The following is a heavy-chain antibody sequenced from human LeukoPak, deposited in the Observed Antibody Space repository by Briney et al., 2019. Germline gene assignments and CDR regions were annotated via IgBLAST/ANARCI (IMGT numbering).Heavy chain of an antibody. CDR3: AKDPYSSGWYDEYMGYFDY. CDR1: GFTFSSHS. CDR2: IDSSSLYI. D-gene: IGHD6-19*01. V-gene: IGHV3-21*01. Sequence: GGSLRLSCAASGFTFSSHSMNWVRQAPGKGLEWVSSIDSSSLYIYYADSVKGRFTISRDNSKNTLYLQMNSLRAEDTAVYYCAKDPYSSGWYDEYMGYFDYWGQGTLVTVSS. J-gene: IGHJ4*02.